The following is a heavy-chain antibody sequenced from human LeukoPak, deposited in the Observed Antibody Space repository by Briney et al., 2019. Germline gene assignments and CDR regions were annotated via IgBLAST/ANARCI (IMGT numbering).Heavy chain of an antibody. V-gene: IGHV1-2*02. Sequence: ASVKVSCKASGYTFTDYYIHRVRQAPGQGLQWMGWINPNGGGTNYEEEFRGRVTMTRDTSLSTAYMDLSSLTSDDTAVYYCAADSSGWSDDSLDIWGQGTMVTVSS. D-gene: IGHD6-19*01. CDR2: INPNGGGT. J-gene: IGHJ3*02. CDR3: AADSSGWSDDSLDI. CDR1: GYTFTDYY.